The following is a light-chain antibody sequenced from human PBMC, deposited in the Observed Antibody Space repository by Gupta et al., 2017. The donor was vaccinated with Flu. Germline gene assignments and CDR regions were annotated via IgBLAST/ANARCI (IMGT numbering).Light chain of an antibody. CDR2: SDN. CDR1: SSNIGRNT. Sequence: QSVLTQPPSASETPGQRVTISCSGSSSNIGRNTVNWYQHLPGTAPKLLIYSDNQRLSGVPDRFPGSKSGTSASLAISGLQSEDESQYYCAAWDDSLNGWVFGGGTKLTVL. CDR3: AAWDDSLNGWV. V-gene: IGLV1-44*01. J-gene: IGLJ3*02.